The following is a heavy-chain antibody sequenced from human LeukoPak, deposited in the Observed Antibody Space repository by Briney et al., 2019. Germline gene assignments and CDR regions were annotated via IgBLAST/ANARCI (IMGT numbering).Heavy chain of an antibody. Sequence: GRSLRLSCAASGFTFSSYGMHWVRQAPGKGLEWVAVIWYDGSNKYYADSVKGRFTISRDNSKNTPYLQMNSLRAEDTAVYYCARDVGYSYGHYDCYYGMDVWGQGTTVTVSS. J-gene: IGHJ6*02. V-gene: IGHV3-33*01. CDR2: IWYDGSNK. CDR3: ARDVGYSYGHYDCYYGMDV. D-gene: IGHD5-18*01. CDR1: GFTFSSYG.